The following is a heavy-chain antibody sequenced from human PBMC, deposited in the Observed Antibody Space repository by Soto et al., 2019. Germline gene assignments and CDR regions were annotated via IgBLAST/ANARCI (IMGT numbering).Heavy chain of an antibody. V-gene: IGHV4-59*08. Sequence: QVQLQESGPGLVKPSETLSLSCTVSGGSISSYSWSWFRQSPGKRMEWIGYVHHSWGSSYNPSLQSRVAISLDTSKSQFSLKVPSVPATDAAVYYCARQGFGPLHGLVDVWGQGTTVTVSS. CDR3: ARQGFGPLHGLVDV. CDR1: GGSISSYS. J-gene: IGHJ6*02. D-gene: IGHD3-10*01. CDR2: VHHSWGS.